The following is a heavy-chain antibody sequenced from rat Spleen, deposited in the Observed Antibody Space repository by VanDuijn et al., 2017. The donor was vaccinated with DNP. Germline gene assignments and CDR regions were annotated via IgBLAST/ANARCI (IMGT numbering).Heavy chain of an antibody. Sequence: QVQLEESGPGLLQPSQTLSLTCTVSGFSLTKYGISWVRQPPGKGLEWIAAISSGGSSYFNSALKSRLSVSRDTSRSQAFLQMNSLQTEDTAMYFCAISHTTGLTWFAYWGQGTLVTVSS. CDR2: ISSGGSS. V-gene: IGHV2S8*01. D-gene: IGHD1-9*01. CDR3: AISHTTGLTWFAY. CDR1: GFSLTKYG. J-gene: IGHJ3*01.